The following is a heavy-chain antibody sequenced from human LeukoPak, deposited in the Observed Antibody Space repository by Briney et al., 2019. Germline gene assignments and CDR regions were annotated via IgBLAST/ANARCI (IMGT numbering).Heavy chain of an antibody. CDR3: ARDPPPWVTTGLDAFDI. CDR2: IYYSGST. J-gene: IGHJ3*02. D-gene: IGHD4-11*01. V-gene: IGHV4-30-4*01. CDR1: GGSISSGDYY. Sequence: PSETLSLTCTVSGGSISSGDYYWSWIRQPPGKGLEWIGYIYYSGSTYYNPSLKSRVTISVDTSKNQFSLKLSSVTAADTAVYYCARDPPPWVTTGLDAFDIWGQGTMVTVSS.